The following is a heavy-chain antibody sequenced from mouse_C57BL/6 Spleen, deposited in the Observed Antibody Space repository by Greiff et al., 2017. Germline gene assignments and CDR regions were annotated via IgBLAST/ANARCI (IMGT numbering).Heavy chain of an antibody. CDR1: GYSITSGYY. CDR3: AREGGSDYFDY. CDR2: ISYDGSN. Sequence: EESGPGLVKPSQSLSLTCSVTGYSITSGYYWNWIRQFPGNKLEWMGYISYDGSNNYNPSLKNRISITRDTSKNQFFLKLNSVTTEDTATYYCAREGGSDYFDYWGQGTTLTVSS. V-gene: IGHV3-6*01. J-gene: IGHJ2*01.